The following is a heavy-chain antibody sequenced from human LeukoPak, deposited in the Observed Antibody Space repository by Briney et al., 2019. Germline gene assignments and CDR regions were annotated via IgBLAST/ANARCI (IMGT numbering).Heavy chain of an antibody. D-gene: IGHD3-10*01. J-gene: IGHJ4*02. CDR3: AREETLWFGELLYGASFAF. CDR1: GYTFTSYG. Sequence: DSVKLSCNASGYTFTSYGISWVRQAPGQGLEWMGWISTYNGNTNYAQKMQGRVTLTTDTSTSTAYMGLRSLRTDEPCVYYRAREETLWFGELLYGASFAFWGQGTLVTVYS. V-gene: IGHV1-18*01. CDR2: ISTYNGNT.